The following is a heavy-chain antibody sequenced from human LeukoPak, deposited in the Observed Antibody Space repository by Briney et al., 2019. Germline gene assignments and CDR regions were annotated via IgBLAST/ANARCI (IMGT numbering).Heavy chain of an antibody. D-gene: IGHD3-10*01. CDR1: GGTFSSYA. CDR3: ARVFMEVRGVIISRYYYMDV. V-gene: IGHV1-69*06. Sequence: SVKVSCKASGGTFSSYAISWVRQAPGQGLEWMGGIIPIFGTANYAQKFQGRVTITADKSTSTAYMELSSLRSEDTAVYYCARVFMEVRGVIISRYYYMDVWGKGTTVTVSS. J-gene: IGHJ6*03. CDR2: IIPIFGTA.